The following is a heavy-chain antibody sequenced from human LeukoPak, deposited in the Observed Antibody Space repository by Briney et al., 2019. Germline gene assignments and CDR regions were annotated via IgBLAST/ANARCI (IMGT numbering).Heavy chain of an antibody. CDR1: GITFSSYG. Sequence: GGSLRLSCAASGITFSSYGMSWVRQPPGKGLEWVANIKQDGSEKYYVDSVKGRFTISRDNAKNSLYLQMNRLRAEDTAVYYCARRYSSSWYRGSDAFDIWGQGTMVTVSS. D-gene: IGHD6-13*01. V-gene: IGHV3-7*01. CDR2: IKQDGSEK. CDR3: ARRYSSSWYRGSDAFDI. J-gene: IGHJ3*02.